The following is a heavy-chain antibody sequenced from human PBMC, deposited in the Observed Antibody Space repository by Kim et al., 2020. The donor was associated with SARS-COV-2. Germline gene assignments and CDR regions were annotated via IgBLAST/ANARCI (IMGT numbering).Heavy chain of an antibody. D-gene: IGHD3-3*01. J-gene: IGHJ4*02. Sequence: GGSLRLSCTASGFTFGDYAMSWVRQAPGKGLEWVGFIRSKAFGGTTEYAASVKGRFTISRDDSKSIAYLQMNSLKTEDTAVYYCTSNDFWSAYYFDYWGQGTLVTVSS. CDR3: TSNDFWSAYYFDY. CDR2: IRSKAFGGTT. CDR1: GFTFGDYA. V-gene: IGHV3-49*04.